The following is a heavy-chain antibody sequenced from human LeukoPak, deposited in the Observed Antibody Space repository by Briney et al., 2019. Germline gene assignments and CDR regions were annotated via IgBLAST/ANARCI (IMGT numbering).Heavy chain of an antibody. Sequence: GGSLRLSCAASGFTFSSYSMNWVRQAPGKGLEWVSYISSSSSTIYYADSVKGRFTIYRDNATNSLYLQMNSLRAEDTAVYYCARDNYYDSSGYDYWGQGTLVTVSS. J-gene: IGHJ4*02. CDR1: GFTFSSYS. D-gene: IGHD3-22*01. CDR2: ISSSSSTI. CDR3: ARDNYYDSSGYDY. V-gene: IGHV3-48*04.